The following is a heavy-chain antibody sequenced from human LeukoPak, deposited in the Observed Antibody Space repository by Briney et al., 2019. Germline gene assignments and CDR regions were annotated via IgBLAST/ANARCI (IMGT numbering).Heavy chain of an antibody. Sequence: ASVTVSCKASGFTFTSYDINWVRQASGQGLEWMGWMNPNNGNTGYAQKFQGRVTMTRDTSISTAYMELRGLRSEDTAVYYCVRDGEGVAISVNYWFDPWGQGTLVTVSS. J-gene: IGHJ5*02. CDR1: GFTFTSYD. CDR2: MNPNNGNT. CDR3: VRDGEGVAISVNYWFDP. V-gene: IGHV1-8*01. D-gene: IGHD3-10*01.